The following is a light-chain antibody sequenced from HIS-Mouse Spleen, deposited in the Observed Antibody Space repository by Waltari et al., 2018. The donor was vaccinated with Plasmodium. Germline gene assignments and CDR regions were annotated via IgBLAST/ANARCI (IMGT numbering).Light chain of an antibody. J-gene: IGLJ3*02. Sequence: SYELTQPPSVSLSPGQTARITCSGDALPQHYAFWYQQKPGQAPVLVIYNDSERPSGIPERFSGSSSGTTVTLTISGVQAEDEADYYCQSADSSGTYWVFGGGTKLTVL. CDR2: NDS. CDR1: ALPQHY. CDR3: QSADSSGTYWV. V-gene: IGLV3-25*03.